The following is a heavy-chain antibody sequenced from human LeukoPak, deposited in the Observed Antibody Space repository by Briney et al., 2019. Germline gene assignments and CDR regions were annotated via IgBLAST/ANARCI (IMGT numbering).Heavy chain of an antibody. D-gene: IGHD3-22*01. V-gene: IGHV3-21*01. J-gene: IGHJ4*02. Sequence: GGSLRLSCAASGFTFSSYSVNWVRQAPGKGLEWVSSISSSSSYIYYADSVKGRFTISRDNAKSSLYLQMYSLRAEDTAVYYCAREITSSGSFDSWGQGTQVTVSS. CDR2: ISSSSSYI. CDR3: AREITSSGSFDS. CDR1: GFTFSSYS.